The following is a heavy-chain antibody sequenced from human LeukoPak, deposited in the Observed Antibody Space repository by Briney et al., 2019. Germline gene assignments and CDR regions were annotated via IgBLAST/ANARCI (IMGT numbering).Heavy chain of an antibody. CDR2: IIPIFGTA. V-gene: IGHV1-69*13. D-gene: IGHD1-20*01. CDR3: ARDHNWEIFDY. J-gene: IGHJ4*02. CDR1: GYTFTNYA. Sequence: ASVKVSCKASGYTFTNYAIHWVRQAPGQGLEWMGGIIPIFGTANYAQKFQGRVTITADESTSTAYMELSSLRSEDTAVYYCARDHNWEIFDYWGQGTLVTVSS.